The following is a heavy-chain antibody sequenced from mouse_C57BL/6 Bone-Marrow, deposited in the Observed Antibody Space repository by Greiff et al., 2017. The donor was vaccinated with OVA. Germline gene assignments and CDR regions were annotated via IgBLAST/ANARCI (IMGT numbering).Heavy chain of an antibody. CDR2: INPGSGGT. J-gene: IGHJ4*01. Sequence: QVQLQQSGAELVRPGTSVKVSCEASGYAFTNYLIEWVKQRPGQGLEWIGVINPGSGGTNYNEKFKGKATLTADKSSSTAYMQLSSLTSEDSAVYFCANGGYSYAMDYWGQGTSVTVSS. D-gene: IGHD2-3*01. V-gene: IGHV1-54*01. CDR1: GYAFTNYL. CDR3: ANGGYSYAMDY.